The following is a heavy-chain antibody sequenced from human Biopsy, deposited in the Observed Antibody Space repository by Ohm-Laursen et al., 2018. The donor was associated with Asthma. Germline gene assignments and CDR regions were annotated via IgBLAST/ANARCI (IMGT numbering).Heavy chain of an antibody. D-gene: IGHD4-17*01. J-gene: IGHJ5*02. V-gene: IGHV4-31*03. CDR2: IYYSGST. CDR1: GGSINIGDYY. CDR3: ARTTYGHDGFDP. Sequence: TLSLTCTVSGGSINIGDYYWSWIRQHPVKGLEWIGHIYYSGSTYYNPSPKSRVSISLDTSKNQFSLSLTSVTAADTAVYYCARTTYGHDGFDPWGQGTLVTVSS.